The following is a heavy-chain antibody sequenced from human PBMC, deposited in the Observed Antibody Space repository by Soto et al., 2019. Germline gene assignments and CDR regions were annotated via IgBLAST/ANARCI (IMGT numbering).Heavy chain of an antibody. V-gene: IGHV2-5*02. CDR3: AHRQSQGIGLAGTFDS. J-gene: IGHJ4*02. Sequence: QITLKESGPTLVKPTQTLTLTCTFSGFSFSTTGVGVGWFRQPPGKALEWLALIYWDDDKRYSPSMKSRLTITTDTSKNQGVLTMTNMDPVDTATYYCAHRQSQGIGLAGTFDSWGQGTLVTVSS. CDR1: GFSFSTTGVG. D-gene: IGHD6-19*01. CDR2: IYWDDDK.